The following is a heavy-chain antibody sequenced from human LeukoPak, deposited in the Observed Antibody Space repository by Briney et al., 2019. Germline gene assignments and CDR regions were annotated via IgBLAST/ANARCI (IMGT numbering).Heavy chain of an antibody. CDR1: GFTFSSYE. V-gene: IGHV3-48*03. Sequence: GGSLRLSCAASGFTFSSYEMNWVRQAPGKGLEWVSYISSSGSTIYYADSVKGRFTISRDNAKNSLYLQMNNLTVEDTATYYCAKVAHYYYGWESYYCFEDWGQGTPVTASS. J-gene: IGHJ4*02. D-gene: IGHD3-10*01. CDR2: ISSSGSTI. CDR3: AKVAHYYYGWESYYCFED.